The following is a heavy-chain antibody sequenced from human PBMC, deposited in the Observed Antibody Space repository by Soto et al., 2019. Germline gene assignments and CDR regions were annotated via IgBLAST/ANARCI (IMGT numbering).Heavy chain of an antibody. D-gene: IGHD3-22*01. V-gene: IGHV4-34*01. Sequence: SETLSLTCAVYGGSFSGYYGSWIRQPPGKGLEWIGEINHSGSTNYNPSLKSRVTISVDTSKNQFSLKLSSVTPEDTAVYYCARESSGYQGYFDYWGQGTLVTVSS. CDR1: GGSFSGYY. CDR3: ARESSGYQGYFDY. J-gene: IGHJ4*02. CDR2: INHSGST.